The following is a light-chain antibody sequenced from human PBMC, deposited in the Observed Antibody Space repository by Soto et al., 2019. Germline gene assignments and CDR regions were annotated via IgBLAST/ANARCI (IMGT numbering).Light chain of an antibody. J-gene: IGLJ3*02. CDR2: GVT. CDR3: ASYTGSSTYL. V-gene: IGLV2-14*03. CDR1: SGYVGFYDF. Sequence: QSVLTQPASMSGSPGQSITISCTGTSGYVGFYDFVSWYQQHPGKVPRLIIYGVTKRPSGVSHRFSGSKSGNTASLTISGLQVEDEADYSCASYTGSSTYLFGGGTKVTGL.